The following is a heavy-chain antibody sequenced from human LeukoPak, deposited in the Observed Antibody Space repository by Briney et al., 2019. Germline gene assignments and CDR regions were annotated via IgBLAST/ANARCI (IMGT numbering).Heavy chain of an antibody. V-gene: IGHV4-59*01. CDR2: IYYSGST. CDR3: ARGGGTWSGYHIDY. Sequence: PSETLSLTCNVSSGSISGYYWTWLRQPPGKGLEWIGFIYYSGSTNYNPSLKSRVTISVDTSKNQFSLKLSSVTAADTAVYYCARGGGTWSGYHIDYWGQGTLVTVSS. CDR1: SGSISGYY. J-gene: IGHJ4*02. D-gene: IGHD3-3*01.